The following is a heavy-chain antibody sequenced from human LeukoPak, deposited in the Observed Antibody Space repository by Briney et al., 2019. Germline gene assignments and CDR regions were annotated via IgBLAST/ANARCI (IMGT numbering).Heavy chain of an antibody. CDR1: GFTFSGFG. J-gene: IGHJ6*02. D-gene: IGHD2-15*01. CDR3: ARGRGGMDV. CDR2: ISYDGSKN. Sequence: PGGSLRLSCAASGFTFSGFGMHWVRQAPGKGLEWVALISYDGSKNYYADSVKGRFTISRGNSENTLFLQMNSLRPEDTAVYYCARGRGGMDVWGQGTTVTVSS. V-gene: IGHV3-30-3*01.